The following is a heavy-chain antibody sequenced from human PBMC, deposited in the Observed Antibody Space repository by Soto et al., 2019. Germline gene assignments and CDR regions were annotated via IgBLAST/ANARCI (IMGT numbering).Heavy chain of an antibody. CDR3: ARPGYCSGGSCPYFDY. Sequence: RGESLKISCKGSGYSFTSYWIGWVRQMPGKGLEWMGIIYPGDSDTRYSPSFQGQVTISADKSISTAYLQWSSLKASDTAMYYCARPGYCSGGSCPYFDYWGQGTLVTVSS. J-gene: IGHJ4*02. CDR1: GYSFTSYW. V-gene: IGHV5-51*01. CDR2: IYPGDSDT. D-gene: IGHD2-15*01.